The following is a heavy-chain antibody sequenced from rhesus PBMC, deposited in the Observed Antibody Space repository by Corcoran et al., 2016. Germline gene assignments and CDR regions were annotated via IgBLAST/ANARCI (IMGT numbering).Heavy chain of an antibody. CDR1: GGSFSGYY. D-gene: IGHD1-1*01. J-gene: IGHJ4*01. Sequence: QVQLQESGPGLVKPSETLSLTCAVSGGSFSGYYWGWIRQPPGKGLEWIGYLSGSSGSTYYNPSLKSRVTISKDTSKNQFSLKLSSVTAADTAVYYCARPARGWSIDYWGQGVLVTVSS. CDR2: LSGSSGST. CDR3: ARPARGWSIDY. V-gene: IGHV4-165*01.